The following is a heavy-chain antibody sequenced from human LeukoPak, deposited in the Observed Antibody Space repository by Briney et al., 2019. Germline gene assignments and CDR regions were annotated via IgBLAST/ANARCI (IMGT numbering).Heavy chain of an antibody. CDR1: GFTFSSYS. CDR3: AREASSGWSDS. CDR2: ISSSSTYI. Sequence: GGSLRLSCAASGFTFSSYSINWVRQAPGKGLEWVSSISSSSTYIYYADSVKGRFTISGDNAKNSLYLQMNSLRAEDTAVYYCAREASSGWSDSWGQGTLVTVSS. V-gene: IGHV3-21*01. D-gene: IGHD6-19*01. J-gene: IGHJ5*01.